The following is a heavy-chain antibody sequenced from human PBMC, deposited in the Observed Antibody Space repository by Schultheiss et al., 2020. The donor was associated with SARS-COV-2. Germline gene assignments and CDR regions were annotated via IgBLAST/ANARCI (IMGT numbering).Heavy chain of an antibody. CDR3: ARDIDYSNSYGMDV. Sequence: GGSLRLSCAASGFTFSSYAMSWVRQAPGKGLEWVSTISSSGGGTYYADSVKGRFTISRDNSKNTLYLQMNSLRAEDTAVYYCARDIDYSNSYGMDVWGQGTTVTVSS. CDR1: GFTFSSYA. V-gene: IGHV3-23*01. CDR2: ISSSGGGT. D-gene: IGHD4-11*01. J-gene: IGHJ6*02.